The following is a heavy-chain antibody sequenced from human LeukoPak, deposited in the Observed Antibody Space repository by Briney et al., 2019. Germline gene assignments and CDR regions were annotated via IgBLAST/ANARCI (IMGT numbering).Heavy chain of an antibody. J-gene: IGHJ4*02. D-gene: IGHD3-22*01. Sequence: GGSLRLSCAASGFTFSSYAMHWVRQAPGKGLEWVAVISYDGSNKYYADSVKGRFTISRDNSKNTLYLQMNSLRAEDTAVYYCARDWLDYYDSSGIVDYWGQGTLVTVSS. CDR1: GFTFSSYA. CDR3: ARDWLDYYDSSGIVDY. CDR2: ISYDGSNK. V-gene: IGHV3-30*04.